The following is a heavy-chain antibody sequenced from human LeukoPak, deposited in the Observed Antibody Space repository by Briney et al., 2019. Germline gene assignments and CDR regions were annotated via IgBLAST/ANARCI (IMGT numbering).Heavy chain of an antibody. J-gene: IGHJ4*02. CDR2: IYYSGST. CDR3: ARGRPPYYYESSGFSPFDH. CDR1: GASISSGGYY. V-gene: IGHV4-31*03. Sequence: SETLSLTCTVSGASISSGGYYWSWIRQHPGKGLEWLAYIYYSGSTYYNPSLKSRLTISVDTSKNQFSLKLSSVTAADTAVYYCARGRPPYYYESSGFSPFDHWGQGTLVTVSS. D-gene: IGHD3-22*01.